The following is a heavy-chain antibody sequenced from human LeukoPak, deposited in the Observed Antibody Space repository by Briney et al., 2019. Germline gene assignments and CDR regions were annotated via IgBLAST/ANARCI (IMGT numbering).Heavy chain of an antibody. CDR2: ISYSGST. V-gene: IGHV4-38-2*02. D-gene: IGHD6-13*01. CDR1: GYSISSGYY. J-gene: IGHJ5*02. Sequence: SETLSLTCTVSGYSISSGYYWGWIRQPPGKGLEWIGSISYSGSTYYNPSLKSRVTISMDTSKNQFSLRLTSVTAADTAMYYCASPSSTWYRGNWFDPWGQGTLVTVSS. CDR3: ASPSSTWYRGNWFDP.